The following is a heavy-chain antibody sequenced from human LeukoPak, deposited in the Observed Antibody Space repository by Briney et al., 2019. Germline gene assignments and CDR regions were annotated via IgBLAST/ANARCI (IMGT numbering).Heavy chain of an antibody. CDR1: GYTFTSYG. CDR2: IIPIFGTA. D-gene: IGHD2-2*01. CDR3: ARDIVVVPAAQQDYYGMDV. J-gene: IGHJ6*02. V-gene: IGHV1-69*13. Sequence: SVKVSCKASGYTFTSYGISWVRQAPGQGLEWMGGIIPIFGTANYAQKFQGRVTITADESTSTAYMELSSLRSEDTAVYYCARDIVVVPAAQQDYYGMDVWGQGTTVTVSS.